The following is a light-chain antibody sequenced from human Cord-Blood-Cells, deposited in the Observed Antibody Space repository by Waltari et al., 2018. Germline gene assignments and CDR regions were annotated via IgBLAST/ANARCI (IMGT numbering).Light chain of an antibody. CDR3: QQANSFPIT. CDR1: QGISSW. V-gene: IGKV1-12*01. J-gene: IGKJ5*01. Sequence: DIQMTQSPSSVSASVGDRVTITCRASQGISSWLARYQQKPGKAPKRLIYAASSLQIGVPSRFSGSGSGTDFTLTISILQPEDFATYYCQQANSFPITFGQGTRLEIK. CDR2: AAS.